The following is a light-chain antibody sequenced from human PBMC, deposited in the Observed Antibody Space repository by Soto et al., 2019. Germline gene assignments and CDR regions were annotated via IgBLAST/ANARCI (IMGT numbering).Light chain of an antibody. Sequence: QSVLTQPPSASGTPGQRVTISCSGSSSNIGSNYVYWYQQLPGTAPKLLIYTNNQRPSGVPDRFSGSKSGTSASLAISGLRSEDEADYYGAAWDDTLSGQYVVFGGGTKLTVL. J-gene: IGLJ2*01. CDR3: AAWDDTLSGQYVV. V-gene: IGLV1-47*01. CDR2: TNN. CDR1: SSNIGSNY.